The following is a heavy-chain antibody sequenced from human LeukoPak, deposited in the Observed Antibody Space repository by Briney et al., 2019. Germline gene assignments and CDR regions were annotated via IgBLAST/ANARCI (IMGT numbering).Heavy chain of an antibody. V-gene: IGHV1-69*04. CDR3: ARGPNCSGGSCYSGIFDY. D-gene: IGHD2-15*01. J-gene: IGHJ4*02. CDR2: IIPILGIA. Sequence: ASVKVSCKASGGTFSSYAISWVRQAPGQGLEWMGRIIPILGIANYAQKFQGRVTITADKSTSTAYMELSSLRSEDTAVYYCARGPNCSGGSCYSGIFDYWGQGTLVTVSS. CDR1: GGTFSSYA.